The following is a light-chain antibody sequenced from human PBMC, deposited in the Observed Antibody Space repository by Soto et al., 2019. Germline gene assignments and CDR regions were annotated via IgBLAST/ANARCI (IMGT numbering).Light chain of an antibody. J-gene: IGKJ5*01. CDR1: QSLLHSNGYNY. CDR3: MQALQTPSIT. CDR2: LGS. Sequence: DIVMTQSPLSLPVTPGEPASISCRSSQSLLHSNGYNYLDCYLQKPGQSPQLLIYLGSNRSSGVPDRFSGSGSGTDCTLKISRVEAEDVGVYYCMQALQTPSITFGQGTRLEI. V-gene: IGKV2-28*01.